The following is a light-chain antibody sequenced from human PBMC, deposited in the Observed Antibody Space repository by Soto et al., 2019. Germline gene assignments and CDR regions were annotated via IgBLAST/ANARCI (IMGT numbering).Light chain of an antibody. Sequence: DIPMTQSPSSLSASVGDRVTITCRASQTISGYLNWYQQKPGKAPKLLIYAASRLQSGVPSRFSGSASGTDFTLTISSLQPEDFATYYCQQSYNTLATFGPGTKVDIK. V-gene: IGKV1-39*01. CDR1: QTISGY. CDR2: AAS. J-gene: IGKJ3*01. CDR3: QQSYNTLAT.